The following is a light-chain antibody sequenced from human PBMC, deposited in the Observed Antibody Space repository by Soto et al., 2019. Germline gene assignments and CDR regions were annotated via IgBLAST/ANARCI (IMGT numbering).Light chain of an antibody. Sequence: EIVLTQSPATLSLSPGEGDTLSCRASQSVSSYLAWYQQKPGQAPRLLIYAASTRATGIPDRFSGSGSGTDFTLSISRLEPEDFAVYYCQLYGTSPKPFGQGTKVDIK. CDR2: AAS. V-gene: IGKV3-11*01. CDR3: QLYGTSPKP. J-gene: IGKJ1*01. CDR1: QSVSSY.